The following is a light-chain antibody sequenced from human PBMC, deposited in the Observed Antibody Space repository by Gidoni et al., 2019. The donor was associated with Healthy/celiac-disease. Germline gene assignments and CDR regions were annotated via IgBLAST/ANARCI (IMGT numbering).Light chain of an antibody. CDR2: DVS. CDR3: SSYTSSSFVV. CDR1: RSDVGGYNH. Sequence: QPALTQTASVSGSPGQSLTISCTGTRSDVGGYNHVSWYQQHPGKAPTLMIYDVSNRPSGVSNRFSGSKSGNTASLTISGLQAEDEADYYCSSYTSSSFVVFGGGTKLTVL. J-gene: IGLJ2*01. V-gene: IGLV2-14*01.